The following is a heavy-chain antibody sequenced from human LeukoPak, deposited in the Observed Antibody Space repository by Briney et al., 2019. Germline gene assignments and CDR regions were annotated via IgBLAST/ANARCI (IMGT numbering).Heavy chain of an antibody. Sequence: ASVKVSCKPSGYTFTGYYMHWVRQAPGQGLEWMGIINPSGGSTTYAQKFQGRVTMTWDTSTSTVYMELSSLRSEDTAVYYCARTGGYSYQYWGQGTLVTVSS. V-gene: IGHV1-46*01. J-gene: IGHJ4*02. CDR1: GYTFTGYY. CDR3: ARTGGYSYQY. D-gene: IGHD5-18*01. CDR2: INPSGGST.